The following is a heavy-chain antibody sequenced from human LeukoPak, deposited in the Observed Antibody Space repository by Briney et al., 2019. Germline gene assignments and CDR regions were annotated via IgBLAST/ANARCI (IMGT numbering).Heavy chain of an antibody. D-gene: IGHD4-17*01. CDR2: VSASGGST. V-gene: IGHV3-23*01. J-gene: IGHJ4*02. CDR1: GFIFSSYA. CDR3: ARGGVTTMTLRDLWLDY. Sequence: GGSLKLSCAASGFIFSSYAVTWVRQAPGKGLEWVSVVSASGGSTYYVDSVKGRFTISRDNSKNTLYLQMNSLKAEDTAVYYCARGGVTTMTLRDLWLDYWGQGTLVTVSS.